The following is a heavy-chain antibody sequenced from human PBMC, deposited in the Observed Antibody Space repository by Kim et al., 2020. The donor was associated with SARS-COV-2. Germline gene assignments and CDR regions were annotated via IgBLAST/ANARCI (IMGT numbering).Heavy chain of an antibody. CDR1: GGSLSSNIYY. D-gene: IGHD5-18*01. V-gene: IGHV4-39*01. Sequence: SETLSLTCTVSGGSLSSNIYYWGWIRQPPGKGLEWIGTVYYSGSSYYNPSLKSRVTMSVDTSKNQFSLKLTSVTAADTAVFFCARHSRSYGFYYFDYWGQGTLVTVSS. CDR2: VYYSGSS. J-gene: IGHJ4*02. CDR3: ARHSRSYGFYYFDY.